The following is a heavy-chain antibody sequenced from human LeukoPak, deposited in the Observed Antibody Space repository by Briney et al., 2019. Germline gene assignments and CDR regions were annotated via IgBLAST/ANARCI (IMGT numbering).Heavy chain of an antibody. D-gene: IGHD2-2*01. J-gene: IGHJ6*03. Sequence: SVKVSCKASGYTFTSYDINWVRQATGQGLEWMGWMNPNSGNTGYAQKFQGRVTMTRNTSISTAYMELSSLRSEDTAVYYCARRVGLVVVPAAIPSDYYYYMDVWGKGTTVTVSS. CDR1: GYTFTSYD. CDR2: MNPNSGNT. CDR3: ARRVGLVVVPAAIPSDYYYYMDV. V-gene: IGHV1-8*01.